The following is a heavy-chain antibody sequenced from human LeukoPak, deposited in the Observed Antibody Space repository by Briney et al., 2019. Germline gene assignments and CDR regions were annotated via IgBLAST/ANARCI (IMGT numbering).Heavy chain of an antibody. Sequence: TGGSLRLSCAVSGFTSSGDWMHWVRRAPGKGLVWVSRSKNDGSSTSYADSVKGRFTISRDNAKNTLYLQMNSLRAEDTAVYYCARELPRIGGQTDASDIWGQGTMVTVS. J-gene: IGHJ3*02. V-gene: IGHV3-74*01. CDR1: GFTSSGDW. D-gene: IGHD3-16*01. CDR3: ARELPRIGGQTDASDI. CDR2: SKNDGSST.